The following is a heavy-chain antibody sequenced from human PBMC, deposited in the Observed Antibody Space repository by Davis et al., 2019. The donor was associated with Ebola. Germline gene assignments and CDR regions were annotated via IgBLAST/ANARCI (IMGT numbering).Heavy chain of an antibody. CDR3: ARDWPTIGSPFDY. CDR2: ISSSGSTI. Sequence: GESLKISCAASGFTFSDYYMSWVRQAPGKGLEWVSYISSSGSTIYYADSVKGRFTISRDNAKNSLYLQMNSLRAEDTAVYYCARDWPTIGSPFDYWGQGTLVTVSS. J-gene: IGHJ4*02. D-gene: IGHD5-12*01. CDR1: GFTFSDYY. V-gene: IGHV3-11*01.